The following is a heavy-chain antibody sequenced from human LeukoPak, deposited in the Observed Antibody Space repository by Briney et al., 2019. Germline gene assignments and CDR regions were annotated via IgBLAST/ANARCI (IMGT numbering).Heavy chain of an antibody. Sequence: PSETLSLTCTVSGYSISSGYYWGWIRQPPGKGLEWIGSIYHSGSTYYNPSLKSRVTISVDTSKNQFSLKLSSVTAADTAVYYCARGPPYTDAHTEIVGATRYYYYMDVWGKGTTVTVSS. J-gene: IGHJ6*03. D-gene: IGHD1-26*01. V-gene: IGHV4-38-2*02. CDR2: IYHSGST. CDR3: ARGPPYTDAHTEIVGATRYYYYMDV. CDR1: GYSISSGYY.